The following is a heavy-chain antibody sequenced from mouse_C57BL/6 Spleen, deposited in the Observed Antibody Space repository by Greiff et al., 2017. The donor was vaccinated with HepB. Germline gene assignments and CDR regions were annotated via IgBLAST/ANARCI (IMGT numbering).Heavy chain of an antibody. J-gene: IGHJ2*01. CDR1: GYTFTDYY. V-gene: IGHV1-26*01. Sequence: EVQLQQSGPELVKPGASVKISCKASGYTFTDYYMNWVKQSHGKSLEWIGDINPNNGGTSYNQKFKGKATLTVDKSSSTAYMELRSLTSEDSAVYYCARSYYGGDYFDYWGQGTTLTVSS. CDR3: ARSYYGGDYFDY. D-gene: IGHD1-1*01. CDR2: INPNNGGT.